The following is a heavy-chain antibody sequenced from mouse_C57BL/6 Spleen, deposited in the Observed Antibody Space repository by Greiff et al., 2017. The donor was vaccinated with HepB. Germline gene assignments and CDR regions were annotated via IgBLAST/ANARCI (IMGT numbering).Heavy chain of an antibody. CDR1: GYTFTDYN. D-gene: IGHD1-1*01. CDR2: INPNNGGT. V-gene: IGHV1-18*01. Sequence: EVQLQQSGPELVKPGASVKIPCKASGYTFTDYNMDWVKQSHGKSLEWIGDINPNNGGTIYNQKFKGKATLTVDKSSSTAYMELRSLTSEDTAVYYCARLYYGSSYVGHWYFDVWGTGTTVTVSS. CDR3: ARLYYGSSYVGHWYFDV. J-gene: IGHJ1*03.